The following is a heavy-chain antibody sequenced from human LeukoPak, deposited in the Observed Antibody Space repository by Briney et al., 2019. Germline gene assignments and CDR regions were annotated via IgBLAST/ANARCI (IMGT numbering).Heavy chain of an antibody. CDR1: GFSLTTSGVA. V-gene: IGHV2-5*02. J-gene: IGHJ4*02. Sequence: SGPTLVKPTQTLTLTCTFSGFSLTTSGVAVGWIRQPPRKALEWLALIYSDDEKHCIPSLENRPTITKDTSKNQVVLTMTNMDPVDTATYYCAHRRGGYFDYWSQGTLVTVSS. CDR2: IYSDDEK. CDR3: AHRRGGYFDY. D-gene: IGHD3-16*01.